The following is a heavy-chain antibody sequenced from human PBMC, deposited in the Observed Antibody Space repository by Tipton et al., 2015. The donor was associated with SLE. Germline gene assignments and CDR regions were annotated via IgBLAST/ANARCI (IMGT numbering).Heavy chain of an antibody. J-gene: IGHJ3*02. CDR2: IDPSDSYT. CDR3: ARHSGAVTVTTWDDAFDI. Sequence: QLVQSGAEVKKPGESLKISCKGSGYTFTSYWISWVRQMPGKGLEWMGRIDPSDSYTNYSPSFQGHVTISADKSISTAYLQWSSLKASDTAMYYCARHSGAVTVTTWDDAFDIWGQGTMVTVSS. CDR1: GYTFTSYW. D-gene: IGHD4-17*01. V-gene: IGHV5-10-1*01.